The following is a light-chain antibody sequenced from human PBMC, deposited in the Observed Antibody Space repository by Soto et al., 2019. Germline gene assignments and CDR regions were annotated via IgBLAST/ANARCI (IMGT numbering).Light chain of an antibody. J-gene: IGLJ1*01. V-gene: IGLV2-14*03. CDR2: EVT. CDR1: SSDVGGYNF. CDR3: SSYTTSSTVV. Sequence: QSVLTQPASVFGSPGQSITISCNGTSSDVGGYNFVSWYQQPPGKAPKLMIYEVTRRPSGVSNRFSGSKSGNTASLTISGLQPEDEAEYYCSSYTTSSTVVFGTGTKVTVL.